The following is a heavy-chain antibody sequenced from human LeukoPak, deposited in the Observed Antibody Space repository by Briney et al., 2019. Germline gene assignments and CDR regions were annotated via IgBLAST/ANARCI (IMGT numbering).Heavy chain of an antibody. V-gene: IGHV4-4*02. CDR1: GGSITTRDC. Sequence: PSETLSFTCGVSGGSITTRDCWCWVRQPPGEGLEWIGEICLDGRIHYTASLKSRASISMDRSKAQFSLNLISVTAADTAMYFCASQGGLRNDFWGQGILVTVSS. CDR3: ASQGGLRNDF. D-gene: IGHD2-15*01. J-gene: IGHJ4*02. CDR2: ICLDGRI.